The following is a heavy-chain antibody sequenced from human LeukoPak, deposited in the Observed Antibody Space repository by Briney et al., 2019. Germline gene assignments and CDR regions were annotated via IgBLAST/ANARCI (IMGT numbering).Heavy chain of an antibody. V-gene: IGHV4-4*02. Sequence: GSLRLSCAASGFTFSSYWMHWVRQTPGKGLEWIGEIYHSGSTNYNSSLKSRVTISVDKSKNQFSLKLSSVTAADTAVYYCARATPGGEDAFDIWGQGTMVTVSS. D-gene: IGHD3-10*01. J-gene: IGHJ3*02. CDR1: GFTFSSYW. CDR2: IYHSGST. CDR3: ARATPGGEDAFDI.